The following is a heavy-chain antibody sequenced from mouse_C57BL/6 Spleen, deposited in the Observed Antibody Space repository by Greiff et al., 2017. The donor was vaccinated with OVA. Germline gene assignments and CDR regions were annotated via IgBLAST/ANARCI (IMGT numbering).Heavy chain of an antibody. CDR2: IYPGDGDT. D-gene: IGHD2-5*01. CDR1: GYAFSSSW. J-gene: IGHJ2*01. Sequence: QVQLQQSGPELVKPGASVKISCKASGYAFSSSWMNWVKQRPGKGLEWIGRIYPGDGDTNYNGKFKGKATLTADKSSSTAYMQLSSLTSEDSAVDFCARSGSNPYYVDYWGQGTTLTVSS. V-gene: IGHV1-82*01. CDR3: ARSGSNPYYVDY.